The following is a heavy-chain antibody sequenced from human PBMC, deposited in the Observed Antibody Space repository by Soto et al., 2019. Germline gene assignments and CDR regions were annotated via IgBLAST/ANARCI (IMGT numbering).Heavy chain of an antibody. CDR1: GFSLSNARVG. CDR3: ARRVLSWYFEI. V-gene: IGHV2-26*01. CDR2: IFSNDEK. Sequence: QVTLKESGPVLVKPPETLTLTCTVSGFSLSNARVGVSWIRQPPWRALEWLAHIFSNDEKSYSTSLKSRLTISKDTAKSQVVLTMANMDPVDTATYYCARRVLSWYFEIWGRGTLVTVSS. J-gene: IGHJ2*01.